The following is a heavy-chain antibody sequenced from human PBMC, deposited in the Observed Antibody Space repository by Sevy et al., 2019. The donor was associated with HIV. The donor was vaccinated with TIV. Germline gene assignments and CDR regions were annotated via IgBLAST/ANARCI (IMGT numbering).Heavy chain of an antibody. D-gene: IGHD6-13*01. CDR1: GYTLTELS. J-gene: IGHJ4*02. CDR3: ATGGSAAAGLPLDY. V-gene: IGHV1-24*01. CDR2: FDPEDGET. Sequence: ASVKVSCKVSGYTLTELSMHWVRQAPGKGLEWMGGFDPEDGETIYAQKFQGRVTMTEDTSTDTAYMELSSLRSEDTVVYYCATGGSAAAGLPLDYWGQGTLVTVSS.